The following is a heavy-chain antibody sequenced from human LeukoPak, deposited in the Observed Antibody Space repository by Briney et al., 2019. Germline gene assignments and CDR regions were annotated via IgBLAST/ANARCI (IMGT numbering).Heavy chain of an antibody. V-gene: IGHV3-23*01. CDR3: AKDLTAYCGGDCYSGGYFDY. D-gene: IGHD2-21*02. Sequence: GGSLRLSCAASGFTFSSYAMSWVRQAPGKGLEWVSAISGSGGSTYYADSVKGRFTISRDNSKNTLYLQMNSLRAEDTAVYYCAKDLTAYCGGDCYSGGYFDYSGQGTLVSVSS. CDR2: ISGSGGST. CDR1: GFTFSSYA. J-gene: IGHJ4*02.